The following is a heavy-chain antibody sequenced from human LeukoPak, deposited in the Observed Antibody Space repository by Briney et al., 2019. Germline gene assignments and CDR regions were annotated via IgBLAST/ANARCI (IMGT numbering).Heavy chain of an antibody. CDR3: AKEAYIEMATITPDY. D-gene: IGHD5-24*01. CDR2: IWYDGSNK. Sequence: GGSLRLSCAASGFTFSSYSMNWVRQAPGKGLEWVAVIWYDGSNKYYADSVKGRFAISRDNSKNTLYLQMNSLRAEDTAVYYCAKEAYIEMATITPDYWGQGTLVTVSS. V-gene: IGHV3-33*06. J-gene: IGHJ4*02. CDR1: GFTFSSYS.